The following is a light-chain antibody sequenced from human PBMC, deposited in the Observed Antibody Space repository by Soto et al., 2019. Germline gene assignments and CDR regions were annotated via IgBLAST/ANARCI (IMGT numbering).Light chain of an antibody. Sequence: DIQMTQSPSSLSASVGDRVTITCQASQDISNYLNWYQQKPGKAPKLLIYDASNLETGVPSRFIGRGSRTDFTFTISRVQPEDIATHYCQEYDNLPLTFGGGTKVAIK. CDR3: QEYDNLPLT. CDR1: QDISNY. J-gene: IGKJ4*01. CDR2: DAS. V-gene: IGKV1-33*01.